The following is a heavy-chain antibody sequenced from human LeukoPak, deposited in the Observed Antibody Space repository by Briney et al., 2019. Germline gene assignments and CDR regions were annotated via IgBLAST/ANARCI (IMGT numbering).Heavy chain of an antibody. CDR3: ARGYCTGTNCLVDY. D-gene: IGHD2-8*02. CDR1: GFTVSTNF. Sequence: GGSLRLSCAASGFTVSTNFMNWVRQAPGKGLEWVSIMYSGGSTYYADSVKGRFTISRDDSKNTVCLQMNSLRADDTAMYYCARGYCTGTNCLVDYWGQGTLVTLSS. CDR2: MYSGGST. J-gene: IGHJ4*02. V-gene: IGHV3-53*01.